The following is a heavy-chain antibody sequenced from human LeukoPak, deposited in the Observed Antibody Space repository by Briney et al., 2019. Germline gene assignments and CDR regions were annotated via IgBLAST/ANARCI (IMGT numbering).Heavy chain of an antibody. Sequence: ASVKVSCKASGYTFTSYYMHWVRQAPGQGLEWMGIINPSGGSTSYAQKFQGRVTMTRDTSTSTVYMELSSLRSEDTAVYYCARGGERCCSSTSCYVLDPWGQGTLVTVSS. D-gene: IGHD2-2*01. V-gene: IGHV1-46*03. J-gene: IGHJ5*02. CDR3: ARGGERCCSSTSCYVLDP. CDR1: GYTFTSYY. CDR2: INPSGGST.